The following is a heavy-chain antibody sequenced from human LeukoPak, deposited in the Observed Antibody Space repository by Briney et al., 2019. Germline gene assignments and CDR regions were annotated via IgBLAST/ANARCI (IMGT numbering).Heavy chain of an antibody. Sequence: GESLQISCEGSGSNFTSYWIGGGRQLPGKGLEWMGISYPGDSETRDSPSFQGQVTISADKSISTAYLQWSSLKASDTAMYYCARLVDGHSSGYYFDYWGQGTLVTVSS. CDR2: SYPGDSET. D-gene: IGHD6-19*01. J-gene: IGHJ4*02. CDR3: ARLVDGHSSGYYFDY. V-gene: IGHV5-51*01. CDR1: GSNFTSYW.